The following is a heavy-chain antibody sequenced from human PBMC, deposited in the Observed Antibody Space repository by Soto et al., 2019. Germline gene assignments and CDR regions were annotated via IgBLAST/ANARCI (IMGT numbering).Heavy chain of an antibody. V-gene: IGHV2-5*01. CDR1: GFSLSRSGAG. D-gene: IGHD3-10*01. Sequence: QITLKESGPTVVTPKQTLTLTCTVSGFSLSRSGAGVAWIRQPPGRALEWLGIIYWNDNKKYSPSVKGKITITKDTSKKQVVLRMTDMDPVDTGTYFCAHSRGPVWLGDLLSETIDYWGQGSLVTVSS. CDR2: IYWNDNK. J-gene: IGHJ4*02. CDR3: AHSRGPVWLGDLLSETIDY.